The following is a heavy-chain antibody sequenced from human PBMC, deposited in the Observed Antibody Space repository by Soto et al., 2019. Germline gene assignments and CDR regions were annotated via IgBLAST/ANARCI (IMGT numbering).Heavy chain of an antibody. J-gene: IGHJ5*02. Sequence: PSETLSLTCAVYGGSFSGYYWSWIRQPPGKGLEWIGEINHSGSTNYNPSLKSRVTISVDTSKNQFSLKLSSVTAADTAVYYCARGRIAVITMIALGWFDPWGQGTLVTVSS. V-gene: IGHV4-34*01. CDR2: INHSGST. CDR1: GGSFSGYY. CDR3: ARGRIAVITMIALGWFDP. D-gene: IGHD3-22*01.